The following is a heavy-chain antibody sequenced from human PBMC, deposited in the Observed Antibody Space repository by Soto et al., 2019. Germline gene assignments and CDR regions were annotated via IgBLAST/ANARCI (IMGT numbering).Heavy chain of an antibody. CDR2: ISYDGSNK. CDR1: GFTFSSYG. D-gene: IGHD6-19*01. CDR3: AKDSFPYSSGWNYFYGMDV. J-gene: IGHJ6*02. V-gene: IGHV3-30*18. Sequence: GGSLRLSCAASGFTFSSYGMHWVRQAPGKGLEWVAVISYDGSNKYYADSVKGRFTISRDNSKNTLYLQMNSLRAEDTAVYYCAKDSFPYSSGWNYFYGMDVWGQGTTVTVSS.